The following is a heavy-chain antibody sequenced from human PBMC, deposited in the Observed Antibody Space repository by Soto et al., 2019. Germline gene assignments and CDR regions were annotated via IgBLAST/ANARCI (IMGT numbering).Heavy chain of an antibody. CDR2: INAGYGNT. CDR3: ARDTGDGTFDF. J-gene: IGHJ4*02. Sequence: XSVKVSCKASGYSFSSYARHLVRQAPGQRLEWMGWINAGYGNTKSSQKFQDRVTISRDTSASTAYMELTSLRSEDTAVYYCARDTGDGTFDFWGKGTLVTV. D-gene: IGHD7-27*01. V-gene: IGHV1-3*01. CDR1: GYSFSSYA.